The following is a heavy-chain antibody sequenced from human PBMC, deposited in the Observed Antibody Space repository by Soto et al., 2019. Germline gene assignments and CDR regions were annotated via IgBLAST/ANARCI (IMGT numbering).Heavy chain of an antibody. CDR2: IHRDEIEK. J-gene: IGHJ6*02. V-gene: IGHV3-7*01. CDR1: TFPFSTYW. Sequence: XESLRLSCAASTFPFSTYWMTWVRQAPGKGLEWVANIHRDEIEKYYMDSVKGRFTISRDNAKNSLYLQMTSLRAEDTAVYYCAGGNALDVWGQGTTVTVS. CDR3: AGGNALDV.